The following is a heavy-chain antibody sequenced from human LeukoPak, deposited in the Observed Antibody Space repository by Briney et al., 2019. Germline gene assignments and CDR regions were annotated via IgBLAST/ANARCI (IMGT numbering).Heavy chain of an antibody. D-gene: IGHD4-23*01. Sequence: GASVKVSCKASGYTFTSYDINWVRQATGQGLEWMGWMNPNSGNTGYAQKFQGRATMTRNTSISTAYMELSSLRSEDTAVYYCASTSSNDYGGNGYRDFDYWGQGTLVTVSS. CDR1: GYTFTSYD. CDR3: ASTSSNDYGGNGYRDFDY. CDR2: MNPNSGNT. V-gene: IGHV1-8*01. J-gene: IGHJ4*02.